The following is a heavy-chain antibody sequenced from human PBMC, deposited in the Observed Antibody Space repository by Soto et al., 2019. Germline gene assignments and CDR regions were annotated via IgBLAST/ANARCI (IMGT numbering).Heavy chain of an antibody. CDR2: IKSKTDRGTT. V-gene: IGHV3-15*01. Sequence: PGGSLRLSCAASGFTFSNAWMSWVRQAPGKGLEWVGRIKSKTDRGTTDYAAPVKGRFTISRDDSKNTLYLQMNSLKTEDTAVYYCTTEDPGIWGQGTLVTVSS. CDR3: TTEDPGI. J-gene: IGHJ4*02. CDR1: GFTFSNAW.